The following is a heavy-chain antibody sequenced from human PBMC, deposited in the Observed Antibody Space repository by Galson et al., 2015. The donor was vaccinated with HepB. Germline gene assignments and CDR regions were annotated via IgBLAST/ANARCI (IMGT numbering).Heavy chain of an antibody. CDR2: INPDGGYT. V-gene: IGHV1-46*03. CDR1: GYTFTSYY. Sequence: SVKVSCKASGYTFTSYYMHWVRQAPGQGLEWTGLINPDGGYTSYAQKFRGRVTMTRDTSTSTVYMEVSSLRSEDTAVYYCAIGGVVVPATTRQDAFDIWGQGTMVTVSS. J-gene: IGHJ3*02. D-gene: IGHD2-2*01. CDR3: AIGGVVVPATTRQDAFDI.